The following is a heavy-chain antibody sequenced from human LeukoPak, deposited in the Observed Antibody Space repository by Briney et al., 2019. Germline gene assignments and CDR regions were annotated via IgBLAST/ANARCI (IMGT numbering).Heavy chain of an antibody. V-gene: IGHV3-20*04. CDR2: INWNGGST. J-gene: IGHJ5*02. D-gene: IGHD6-19*01. CDR3: ARAIGSGWYLDH. Sequence: GGSLRLSCAASGFTFDDYGMSWVRQAPGKGLEWVSGINWNGGSTGYADSVKGRFTISRDNAKKSLYLQMDSLRAEDTALYYCARAIGSGWYLDHWGQGTLVTVSS. CDR1: GFTFDDYG.